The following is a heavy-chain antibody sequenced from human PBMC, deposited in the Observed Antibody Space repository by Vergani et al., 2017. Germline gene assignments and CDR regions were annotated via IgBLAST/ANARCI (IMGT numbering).Heavy chain of an antibody. Sequence: EVQLVQSGAEVKKPGESLKISCKGSGYSFTSYWIGWVRQMPGKGLEWMGIIYPGDSDTRYSPSFQGQVTISADKSISTAYLQWSSLKASDTAMYYCARHFSAAAGHSHVTRGFDPWGQGTLVTVSS. CDR2: IYPGDSDT. J-gene: IGHJ5*02. CDR3: ARHFSAAAGHSHVTRGFDP. V-gene: IGHV5-51*01. CDR1: GYSFTSYW. D-gene: IGHD6-13*01.